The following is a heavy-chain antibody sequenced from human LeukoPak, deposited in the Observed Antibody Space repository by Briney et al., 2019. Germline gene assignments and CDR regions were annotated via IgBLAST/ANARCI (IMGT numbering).Heavy chain of an antibody. D-gene: IGHD2-2*01. CDR3: ARLDCSSTSCYLWFDP. Sequence: ASVKVSCKASGYTFTGYYMHWVRQAPGQGLEWMGWINPNSGGTNYAQKFQGRVTMTRDTSITTAYMELSSLKSDDTAVYYCARLDCSSTSCYLWFDPWGQGTLVTVSS. J-gene: IGHJ5*02. CDR2: INPNSGGT. CDR1: GYTFTGYY. V-gene: IGHV1-2*02.